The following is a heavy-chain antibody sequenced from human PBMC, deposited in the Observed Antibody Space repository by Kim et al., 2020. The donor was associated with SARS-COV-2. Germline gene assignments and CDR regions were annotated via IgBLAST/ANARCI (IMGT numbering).Heavy chain of an antibody. V-gene: IGHV3-7*01. CDR1: GFTFSTYW. J-gene: IGHJ4*02. CDR3: ARDWDYYHGSGTYPLDY. Sequence: GGSLRLSCAVSGFTFSTYWMTWVRQAPGKGLEWVANIKQDGSETYYVDSVKGRFTISRDNTKNSLYLQMSSLRVEDTAVYYCARDWDYYHGSGTYPLDYWGQGALVTVSS. D-gene: IGHD3-10*01. CDR2: IKQDGSET.